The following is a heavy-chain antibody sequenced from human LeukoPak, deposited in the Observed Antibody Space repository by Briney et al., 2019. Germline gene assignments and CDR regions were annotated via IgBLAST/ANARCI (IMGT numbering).Heavy chain of an antibody. Sequence: SETLSLTCAVYGGSFSGYYWSWIRQPPGKGLEWIGEINHSGSTNYNPSLKSRVTISVGTSKNQFSLKLSSVTAADTAVYYCARIAAAAMDVWGKGTTVTVSS. CDR1: GGSFSGYY. D-gene: IGHD6-13*01. J-gene: IGHJ6*03. CDR2: INHSGST. CDR3: ARIAAAAMDV. V-gene: IGHV4-34*01.